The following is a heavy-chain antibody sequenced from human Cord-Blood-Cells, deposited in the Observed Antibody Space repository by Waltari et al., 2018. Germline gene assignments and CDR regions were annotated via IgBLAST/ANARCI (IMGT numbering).Heavy chain of an antibody. V-gene: IGHV3-9*01. J-gene: IGHJ4*02. CDR1: GLTFDDYA. CDR2: ISWNSGSI. CDR3: AKDKGAVAGTTGY. Sequence: EVQLVESGGGLVQPGRSLRLSCAASGLTFDDYAMHWVRQGPGKGMEWVSGISWNSGSIGYADSVKGRFTISRDNAKNSLYLQMNSLRAEDTALYYCAKDKGAVAGTTGYWGQGTLVTVSS. D-gene: IGHD6-19*01.